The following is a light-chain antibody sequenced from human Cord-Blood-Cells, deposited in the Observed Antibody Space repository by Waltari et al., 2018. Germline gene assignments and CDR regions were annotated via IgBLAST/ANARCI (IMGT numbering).Light chain of an antibody. CDR2: DGS. V-gene: IGLV2-14*01. J-gene: IGLJ3*02. Sequence: QSALTQPASVSGSPAQSITISCTGTSSDVGVYNYVSWYQQHPGKAPKLMIDDGSTRPSGVSNRFSGSKSGNTASLTISGLQAEDEADYYCSSYTSSSTRVFGGGTKLTVL. CDR3: SSYTSSSTRV. CDR1: SSDVGVYNY.